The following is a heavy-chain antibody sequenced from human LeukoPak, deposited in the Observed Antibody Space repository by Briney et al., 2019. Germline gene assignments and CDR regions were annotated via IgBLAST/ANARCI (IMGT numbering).Heavy chain of an antibody. D-gene: IGHD5-18*01. Sequence: GGSLRLSCAASGFTFSSYWMSWVRQAPGKGLEWVANIKQDGSEKSYVASVTGRFTISRDNAKNSLYLQTNSLRAEDTAVYYCARERGQGYSYGYGDYWGQGTLVTVSS. J-gene: IGHJ4*02. V-gene: IGHV3-7*01. CDR2: IKQDGSEK. CDR3: ARERGQGYSYGYGDY. CDR1: GFTFSSYW.